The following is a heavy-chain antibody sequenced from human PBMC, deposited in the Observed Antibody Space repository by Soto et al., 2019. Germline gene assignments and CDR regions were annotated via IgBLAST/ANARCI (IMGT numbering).Heavy chain of an antibody. Sequence: GASVKVSCKASGYTFTGYYMHWVRQAPGQGLEWMGWINPNSGGTNYAQKFQGWVTMTRDTSISTAYMELSRLRSDDTAVYYCARGGVRYGDYADGAFDIWGQGTMVTVSS. CDR2: INPNSGGT. CDR3: ARGGVRYGDYADGAFDI. J-gene: IGHJ3*02. CDR1: GYTFTGYY. D-gene: IGHD4-17*01. V-gene: IGHV1-2*04.